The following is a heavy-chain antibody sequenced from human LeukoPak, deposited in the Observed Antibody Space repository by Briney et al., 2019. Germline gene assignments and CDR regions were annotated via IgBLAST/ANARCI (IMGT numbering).Heavy chain of an antibody. CDR1: GGTFSSYA. CDR2: IIPIFGTA. CDR3: ARASGPPRYGDLYYFDY. D-gene: IGHD4-17*01. V-gene: IGHV1-69*06. Sequence: SVKVSCKASGGTFSSYAISWVRQAPGQGLEWMGGIIPIFGTANYAQKFQGRVTITADKSTSTAYMELSSLRSEDTAVYYCARASGPPRYGDLYYFDYWGQGTLVTVSS. J-gene: IGHJ4*02.